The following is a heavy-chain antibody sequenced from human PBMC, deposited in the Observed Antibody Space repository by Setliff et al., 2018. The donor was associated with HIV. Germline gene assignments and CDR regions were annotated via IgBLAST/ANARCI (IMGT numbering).Heavy chain of an antibody. J-gene: IGHJ4*02. V-gene: IGHV3-9*01. Sequence: GGSLRLSCAASGFTFDDYAMHWVRQAPGKGLEWVSGISWNSGSIGYADSVKGRFAISRDNARNSLFLQMNTLRHDDTATYYCVRGPYCRDGRCFSEAGFAYWGQGTVVTVPQ. CDR3: VRGPYCRDGRCFSEAGFAY. CDR1: GFTFDDYA. CDR2: ISWNSGSI. D-gene: IGHD2-15*01.